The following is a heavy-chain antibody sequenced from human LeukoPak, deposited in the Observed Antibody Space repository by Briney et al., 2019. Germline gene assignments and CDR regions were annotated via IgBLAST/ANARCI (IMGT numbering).Heavy chain of an antibody. J-gene: IGHJ5*02. V-gene: IGHV4-30-4*08. Sequence: SQTLSLTCTVSGGSISSGDYYWSWIRQPPGKGLEWIGYIYYSGSTYYNPSLKSRVTISVDTSKSQFSLKLSSVTAADTAVYYCARVRGSSWYFAFDPWGQGTLVTVSS. CDR2: IYYSGST. D-gene: IGHD6-13*01. CDR1: GGSISSGDYY. CDR3: ARVRGSSWYFAFDP.